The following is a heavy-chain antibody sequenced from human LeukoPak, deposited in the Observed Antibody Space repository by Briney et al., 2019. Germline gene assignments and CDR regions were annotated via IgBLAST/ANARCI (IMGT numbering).Heavy chain of an antibody. Sequence: AGGSLRLSCAASQFTFSHYGIHWVRQAPGKGLQWVAVIWNDGSDKYYSDSVKGRFTVSRDNSNNMVYLQMNSLRADDSGVYYCAKDAQRGFGYSNSLQYWGRGTLVTVSS. V-gene: IGHV3-33*06. CDR3: AKDAQRGFGYSNSLQY. CDR1: QFTFSHYG. J-gene: IGHJ4*02. D-gene: IGHD4-11*01. CDR2: IWNDGSDK.